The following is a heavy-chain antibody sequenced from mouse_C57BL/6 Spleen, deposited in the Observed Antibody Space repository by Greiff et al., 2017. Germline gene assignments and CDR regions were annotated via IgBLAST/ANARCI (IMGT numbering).Heavy chain of an antibody. Sequence: EVQLQQSGPGLVKPSQSLSLTCSVTGYSITSGYYWNWIRQFPGNKLEWMGYISYDGSNNYNPSLKNRISITRDTSKNQFFLKLNSVTTEDTATYYCAQLFYYAMDYWGQGTSVTVSS. D-gene: IGHD3-1*01. CDR3: AQLFYYAMDY. V-gene: IGHV3-6*01. J-gene: IGHJ4*01. CDR1: GYSITSGYY. CDR2: ISYDGSN.